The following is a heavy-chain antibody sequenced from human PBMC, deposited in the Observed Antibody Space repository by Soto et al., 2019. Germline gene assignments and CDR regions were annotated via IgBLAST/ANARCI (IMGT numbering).Heavy chain of an antibody. Sequence: PGGSLRLSCAASGFTFSSYEMNWVRQATGKGLEWVSYISTSGSTIYYADSVRGRFTISRDNAKNSLYLQMNSLRAEDTAVYYCARASVVVVDGFDYWGQVSLVTVSA. CDR1: GFTFSSYE. CDR3: ARASVVVVDGFDY. D-gene: IGHD2-15*01. V-gene: IGHV3-48*03. J-gene: IGHJ4*02. CDR2: ISTSGSTI.